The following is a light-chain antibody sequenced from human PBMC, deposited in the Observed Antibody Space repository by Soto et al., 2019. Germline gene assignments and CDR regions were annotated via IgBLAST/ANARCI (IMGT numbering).Light chain of an antibody. J-gene: IGLJ2*01. V-gene: IGLV1-44*01. CDR3: AAWDDSVKGPV. CDR1: RFNIGSNT. Sequence: QSALTQPPSASGTPGQRVTISCSGTRFNIGSNTVNWYQQLPGTAPKLLISSNDRRPSGVPDRFSGSKSGTSASLAIRGLQSEDEADYYCAAWDDSVKGPVFGGGTKVTVL. CDR2: SND.